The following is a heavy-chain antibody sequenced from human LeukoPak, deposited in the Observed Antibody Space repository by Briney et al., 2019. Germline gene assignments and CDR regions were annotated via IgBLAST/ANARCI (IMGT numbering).Heavy chain of an antibody. CDR2: IYYSGST. CDR3: ARGYIVVVPAAIRSPFFDY. J-gene: IGHJ4*02. V-gene: IGHV4-59*12. Sequence: SETLSLTCTVSGGSISSYYWSWIRQPPGKGLEWIGYIYYSGSTNYNPSLKSRVTISVDTSKNQFSLKLSSVTAADTAVYYCARGYIVVVPAAIRSPFFDYWGQGTLVTVSS. D-gene: IGHD2-2*02. CDR1: GGSISSYY.